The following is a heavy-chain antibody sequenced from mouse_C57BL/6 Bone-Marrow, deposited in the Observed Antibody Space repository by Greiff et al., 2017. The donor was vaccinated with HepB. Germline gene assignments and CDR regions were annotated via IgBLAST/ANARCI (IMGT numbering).Heavy chain of an antibody. CDR3: TTDSFYWYFDV. J-gene: IGHJ1*03. CDR2: IDPENGDT. V-gene: IGHV14-4*01. CDR1: GFNIKDDY. Sequence: VQLQQSGAELVRPGASVKLSCTASGFNIKDDYMHWVKQRPEQGLEWIGWIDPENGDTEYASKFQGKATITADTSSNTAYLQLSSLTSEDTAVYYCTTDSFYWYFDVWGTGTTVTVSS.